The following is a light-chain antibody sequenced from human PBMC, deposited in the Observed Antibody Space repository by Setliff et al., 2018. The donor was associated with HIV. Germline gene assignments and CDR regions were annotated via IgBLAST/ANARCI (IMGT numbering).Light chain of an antibody. CDR2: EVT. CDR1: SSDVGSYNL. V-gene: IGLV2-23*02. CDR3: CSYGSSDTFV. Sequence: QSVLTQPPSVSASPGQSIIISCTGTSSDVGSYNLVSWYQQRPGKAPKLIMYEVTKWPSGISDRFSGSKSGNTASLTISGLQADDEADYYCCSYGSSDTFVFGTGTKVTVL. J-gene: IGLJ1*01.